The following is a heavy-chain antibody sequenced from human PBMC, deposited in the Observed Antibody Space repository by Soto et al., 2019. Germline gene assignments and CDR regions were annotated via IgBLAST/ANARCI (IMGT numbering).Heavy chain of an antibody. Sequence: EAQLVESGGGLVQPGGSLRLSCGASGFTFSSHWMHWVRQAPGKGLEWVSHMNSDGSVTNYADSVKGRFTISRDNAKNTVYLEMSSLRAEDTAVYYCAKDLTGLVCDFWCQGTLVTVSS. CDR3: AKDLTGLVCDF. D-gene: IGHD2-21*01. CDR1: GFTFSSHW. J-gene: IGHJ4*02. CDR2: MNSDGSVT. V-gene: IGHV3-74*01.